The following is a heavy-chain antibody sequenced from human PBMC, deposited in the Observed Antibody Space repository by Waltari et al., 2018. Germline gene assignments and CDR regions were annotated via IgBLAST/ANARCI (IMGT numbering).Heavy chain of an antibody. V-gene: IGHV5-51*01. CDR1: GYSFTSYW. CDR2: IYPGDSDT. D-gene: IGHD2-2*02. Sequence: EVQLVQSGAEVKKPGESLKISCKGSGYSFTSYWIGWVRQMPGNGLEWMGIIYPGDSDTRYSPSFQGQVTISADKSISTAYMELSRLRSDDTAVYYCARESGCSSTSCYTVGSGFDPWGQGTLVTVSS. CDR3: ARESGCSSTSCYTVGSGFDP. J-gene: IGHJ5*02.